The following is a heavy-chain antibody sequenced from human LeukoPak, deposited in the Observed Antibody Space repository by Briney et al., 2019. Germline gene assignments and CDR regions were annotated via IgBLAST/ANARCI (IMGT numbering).Heavy chain of an antibody. J-gene: IGHJ4*02. D-gene: IGHD2-8*02. Sequence: ASVKVSCKASGFTFNAYNIHWVRQAPGQGLEWMGWINPKSGGTNYAQKFQGRVTMTRDTSISTAYMELSRLRSDDTAVYYCARAGAAPHWGQGTLVTVSS. CDR1: GFTFNAYN. CDR2: INPKSGGT. CDR3: ARAGAAPH. V-gene: IGHV1-2*02.